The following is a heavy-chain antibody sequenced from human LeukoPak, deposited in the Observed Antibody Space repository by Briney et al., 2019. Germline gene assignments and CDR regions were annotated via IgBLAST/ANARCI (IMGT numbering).Heavy chain of an antibody. CDR3: ARDGLTMTRFDY. V-gene: IGHV3-21*01. CDR1: GFTFSNYD. J-gene: IGHJ4*02. D-gene: IGHD3-22*01. CDR2: ISSSSSYI. Sequence: GGSLRLSCAASGFTFSNYDMNWVRQAPGKGLEWVSSISSSSSYIYYADSVKGRFTISRDNAKNSLYLQMNSLRAEDTAVYYCARDGLTMTRFDYWGQGTLVTVSS.